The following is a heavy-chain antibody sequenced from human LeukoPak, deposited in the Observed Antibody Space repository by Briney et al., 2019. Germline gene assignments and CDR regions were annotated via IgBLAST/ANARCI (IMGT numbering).Heavy chain of an antibody. D-gene: IGHD3-22*01. V-gene: IGHV4-59*01. Sequence: KSSETLSLTCTVSGASLSRYYWSWIRQPPGKGLEWIGYIYYSGSTNYNPSLKSRVTISVDTSRNQFSLKLSSVTAADTAVYYCARSYYDSTLFDPWGQGTLVTVSS. CDR3: ARSYYDSTLFDP. CDR2: IYYSGST. J-gene: IGHJ5*02. CDR1: GASLSRYY.